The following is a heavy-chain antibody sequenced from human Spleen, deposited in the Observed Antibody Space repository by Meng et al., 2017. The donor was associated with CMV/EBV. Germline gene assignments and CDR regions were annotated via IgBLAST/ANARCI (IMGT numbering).Heavy chain of an antibody. J-gene: IGHJ4*02. V-gene: IGHV4-59*01. CDR1: GGSINTYY. Sequence: GSLRLSCSVSGGSINTYYWIWIRQPPGKGLEWIGYIYYSGSTDYNPSLKSRVSISVDTSKSQFSLKLTSVTAADTAVYFCAREREATFDYWGQGTLVTVSS. CDR2: IYYSGST. CDR3: AREREATFDY.